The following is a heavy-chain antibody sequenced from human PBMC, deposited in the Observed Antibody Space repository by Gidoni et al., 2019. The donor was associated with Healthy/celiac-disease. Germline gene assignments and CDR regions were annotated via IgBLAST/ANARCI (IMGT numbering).Heavy chain of an antibody. CDR2: ISGSGGST. CDR3: AKVRDYYDSSGGFFDY. D-gene: IGHD3-22*01. CDR1: GFTFSSYA. J-gene: IGHJ4*02. Sequence: EVQLLESGGGLVQPGGSLRLSCAASGFTFSSYALSWVRQAPGQGLEWVSAISGSGGSTYYADSVKGRFTISRDNSKNTLYLQMNSLRAEDTAVYYCAKVRDYYDSSGGFFDYWGQGTLVTVSS. V-gene: IGHV3-23*01.